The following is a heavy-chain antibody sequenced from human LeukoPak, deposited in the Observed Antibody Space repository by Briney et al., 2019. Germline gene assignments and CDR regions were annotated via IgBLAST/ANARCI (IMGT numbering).Heavy chain of an antibody. Sequence: GGSLRLSCAASGFTFNTYWMHWVRQSPGKGLVWVSRINSDGSSTTYADSVKGRFTVSRDNAKNTVYLQMNSLRDEDTAVYYCTKGGTVGFDSWGQGTVVTVSS. CDR2: INSDGSST. CDR3: TKGGTVGFDS. V-gene: IGHV3-74*01. CDR1: GFTFNTYW. D-gene: IGHD1-1*01. J-gene: IGHJ4*02.